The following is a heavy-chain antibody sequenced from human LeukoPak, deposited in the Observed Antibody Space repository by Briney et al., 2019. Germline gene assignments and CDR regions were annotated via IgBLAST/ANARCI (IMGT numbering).Heavy chain of an antibody. CDR3: VPKGNEGY. CDR2: ISPSGGTT. D-gene: IGHD1-1*01. J-gene: IGHJ4*02. Sequence: TGGSLRLSCSASGFIFSSYAMHWVRQAPGKGLEYVSAISPSGGTTYYADSVKGRFSISRDNSKNVLYLQMSSLRPGDTAVYYCVPKGNEGYWGQGTLVTVSS. CDR1: GFIFSSYA. V-gene: IGHV3-64D*06.